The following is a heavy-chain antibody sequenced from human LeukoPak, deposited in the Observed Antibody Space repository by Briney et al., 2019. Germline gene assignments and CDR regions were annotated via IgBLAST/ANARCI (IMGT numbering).Heavy chain of an antibody. J-gene: IGHJ4*02. CDR3: ARGTYYYDSSGYYFDY. CDR1: GFTFSSHE. Sequence: QSGGSLRLTCAASGFTFSSHEMNWVRQAPGKGLEWVSYISTGGSRIYHADSVKRRFTISRDNAKTSLYLQMNSLRAEDTAVYYCARGTYYYDSSGYYFDYWGQGTLVTVSS. V-gene: IGHV3-48*03. D-gene: IGHD3-22*01. CDR2: ISTGGSRI.